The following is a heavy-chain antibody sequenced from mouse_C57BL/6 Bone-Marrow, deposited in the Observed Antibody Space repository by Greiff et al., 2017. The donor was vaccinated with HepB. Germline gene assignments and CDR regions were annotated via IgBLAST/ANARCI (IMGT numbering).Heavy chain of an antibody. CDR2: INPYNGGT. J-gene: IGHJ4*01. V-gene: IGHV1-19*01. D-gene: IGHD2-2*01. CDR3: ARESMVTKAMDY. Sequence: VQLQQSGPVLVKPGASVKMSCKASGYTFTDYYMNWVKQSHGKSLEWIGVINPYNGGTSYNQKFKGKATLTVDKSSSTAYMELNSLTSEDSAVYYCARESMVTKAMDYWGQGTSVTVSS. CDR1: GYTFTDYY.